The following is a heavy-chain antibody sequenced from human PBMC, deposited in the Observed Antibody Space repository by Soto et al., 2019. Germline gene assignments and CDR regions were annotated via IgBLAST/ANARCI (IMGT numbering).Heavy chain of an antibody. D-gene: IGHD1-20*01. V-gene: IGHV4-39*01. Sequence: SETLSLTCTVSGGSISSSSYCWGWIRQPPGKGLEWIGSIYYSGSTYYNPSLKSRVTISVDTSKNQFSLKLSSLRSEDTAVYYCARGLYNPFDYWGQGTLVTVSS. CDR1: GGSISSSSYC. J-gene: IGHJ4*02. CDR3: ARGLYNPFDY. CDR2: IYYSGST.